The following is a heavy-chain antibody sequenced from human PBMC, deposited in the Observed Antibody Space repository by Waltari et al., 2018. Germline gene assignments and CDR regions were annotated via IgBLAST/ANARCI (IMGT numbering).Heavy chain of an antibody. CDR1: AITSSSYE. V-gene: IGHV3-48*03. J-gene: IGHJ5*02. CDR2: ISSSGSTI. CDR3: ARVEIGGDFDP. D-gene: IGHD3-16*01. Sequence: EVQLVESGGGLVQPGGSLRVSCSASAITSSSYEINGVRQAPGKGLEWVSYISSSGSTIYYADSVKGRFTITRDNDKNSLYLQMNSLRAEDTAVYYCARVEIGGDFDPWGQGTLVTVSS.